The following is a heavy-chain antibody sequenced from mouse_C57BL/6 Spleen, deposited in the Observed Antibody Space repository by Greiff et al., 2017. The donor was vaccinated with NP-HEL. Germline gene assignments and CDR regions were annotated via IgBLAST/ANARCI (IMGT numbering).Heavy chain of an antibody. J-gene: IGHJ1*03. V-gene: IGHV1-64*01. D-gene: IGHD2-3*01. CDR3: ARSLYEYWYFDV. Sequence: VQLQQPGAELVKPGASVKLSCKASGYTFTSYWMHWVKQRPGQGLEWIGMIHPNSGSTNYNEKFKSKATLTVDKSSSTAYMQLSSLTSEDSAVYYCARSLYEYWYFDVWGTGTTVTVSS. CDR1: GYTFTSYW. CDR2: IHPNSGST.